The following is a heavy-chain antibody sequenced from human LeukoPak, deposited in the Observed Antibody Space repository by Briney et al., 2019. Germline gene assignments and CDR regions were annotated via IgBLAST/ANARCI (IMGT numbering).Heavy chain of an antibody. CDR1: GGSFSGYY. V-gene: IGHV4-34*01. J-gene: IGHJ4*02. Sequence: SETLSLTCAVYGGSFSGYYWSWIRQPPGKGLEWIGEINHSGSTNYNPSLKSRVTISVDTSKNQFSLKLSSVTAADTAVYYCARKVVVVAAIQYYFDYWGQGTLVTVSS. CDR3: ARKVVVVAAIQYYFDY. CDR2: INHSGST. D-gene: IGHD2-15*01.